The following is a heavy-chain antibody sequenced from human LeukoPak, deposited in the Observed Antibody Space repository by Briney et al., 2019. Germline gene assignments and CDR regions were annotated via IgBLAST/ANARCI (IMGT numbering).Heavy chain of an antibody. CDR3: AREEYCSGGSCYGAFDI. V-gene: IGHV4-59*01. Sequence: SETLSLTCTVSGGSISSYYWSWIRQPPGKGLEWIGYIYYSGSTNYNPSLKSRVTISVDTSKNQFSLKLSSVTAADTAVHYCAREEYCSGGSCYGAFDIWGQGTMVTVSS. CDR1: GGSISSYY. CDR2: IYYSGST. D-gene: IGHD2-15*01. J-gene: IGHJ3*02.